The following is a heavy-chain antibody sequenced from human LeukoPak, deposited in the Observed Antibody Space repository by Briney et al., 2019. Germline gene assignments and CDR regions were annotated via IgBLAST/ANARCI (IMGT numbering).Heavy chain of an antibody. CDR1: GDSISINY. J-gene: IGHJ3*02. D-gene: IGHD2-15*01. CDR2: IYYSGST. Sequence: SETLSLTCAVSGDSISINYWSWIRQPPGKGLEWIGYIYYSGSTNYNPSLKSRVTVSVDMPKNQFSLKLSSVTAADTAVYYCARDLSGGGYLDIWGQGTMVTVSS. CDR3: ARDLSGGGYLDI. V-gene: IGHV4-59*01.